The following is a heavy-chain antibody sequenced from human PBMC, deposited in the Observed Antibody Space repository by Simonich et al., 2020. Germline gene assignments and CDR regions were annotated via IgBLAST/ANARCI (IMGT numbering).Heavy chain of an antibody. CDR1: GYSISSGYY. D-gene: IGHD6-13*01. CDR2: IYHTGST. J-gene: IGHJ6*02. Sequence: QVQLQESGPGLMKPSETLSLTCAVSGYSISSGYYWGWIRQPPGKGLEWIGSIYHTGSTYYNPPLKSRVTITVETSKNQFSLKLSSVTAADTAVYYCARVGYSNYYYYGMDVWGQGTTVTVSS. CDR3: ARVGYSNYYYYGMDV. V-gene: IGHV4-38-2*01.